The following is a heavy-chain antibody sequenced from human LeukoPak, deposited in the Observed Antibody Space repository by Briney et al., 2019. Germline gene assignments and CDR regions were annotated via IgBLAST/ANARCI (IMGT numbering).Heavy chain of an antibody. Sequence: PGGSLRLSCAASGFTFSDYHMSWFRQAPGKGLEWLSHISGSGRTIHYADSVKGRLTVSRDTAKNSLYLQINALRAEDTAVYYCAKDLTGTYAFDFWGQGTMVTVSS. D-gene: IGHD4-17*01. CDR2: ISGSGRTI. CDR3: AKDLTGTYAFDF. J-gene: IGHJ3*01. V-gene: IGHV3-11*04. CDR1: GFTFSDYH.